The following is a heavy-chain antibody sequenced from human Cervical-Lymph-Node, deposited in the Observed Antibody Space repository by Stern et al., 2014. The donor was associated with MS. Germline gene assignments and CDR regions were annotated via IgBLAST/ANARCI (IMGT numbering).Heavy chain of an antibody. CDR2: IYGDGSST. CDR3: ARDAWPAASGPLIDY. J-gene: IGHJ4*02. D-gene: IGHD6-13*01. V-gene: IGHV3-74*03. CDR1: GFTFSSHW. Sequence: VQLVESGGGLVQPGGSLRLSCAASGFTFSSHWMHWVRQAPGKGLVWVSRIYGDGSSTKYADSVKGRFTISRDNAKRTLYLQMNSLRAEDSAVYYCARDAWPAASGPLIDYWGRGTLVTVSS.